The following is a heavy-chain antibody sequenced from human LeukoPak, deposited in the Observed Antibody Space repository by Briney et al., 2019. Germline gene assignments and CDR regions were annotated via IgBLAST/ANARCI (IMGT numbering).Heavy chain of an antibody. CDR3: ARAYGDYYYYYYGMDV. D-gene: IGHD4-17*01. V-gene: IGHV1-8*01. J-gene: IGHJ6*02. CDR1: GYTFTSYD. CDR2: MNPNSGNI. Sequence: ASVKVSCKASGYTFTSYDINWVRQATGQGLEWMGWMNPNSGNIGYAQKFQGRVTMTRNTSISTAYMELSSLRSEDTAVYYCARAYGDYYYYYYGMDVWGQGTTVTVSS.